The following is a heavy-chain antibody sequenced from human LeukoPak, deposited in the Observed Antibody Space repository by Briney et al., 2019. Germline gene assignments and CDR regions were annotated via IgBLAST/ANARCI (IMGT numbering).Heavy chain of an antibody. CDR1: GYSISSGYY. CDR2: IFYSGST. V-gene: IGHV4-38-2*01. CDR3: ARHSSAARGWFDP. Sequence: SETLSLTCAVSGYSISSGYYWGWIRQPPGKGLEWIGYIFYSGSTNYNPSLESRVTISVDTSQNQFSLELRFVTATDTAVYYCARHSSAARGWFDPWGQGTLVTVSS. D-gene: IGHD3-22*01. J-gene: IGHJ5*02.